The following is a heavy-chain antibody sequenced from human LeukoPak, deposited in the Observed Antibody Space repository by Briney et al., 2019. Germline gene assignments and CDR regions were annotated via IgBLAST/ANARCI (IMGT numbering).Heavy chain of an antibody. D-gene: IGHD2-21*02. Sequence: GGSLRLSCAASGFTFSSYEMSWVRPAPGKGLEWISYINTGGNTIDYADSVKGRFTISRDNAKNSLYLQMDSLRAEDTAVYYCARDRPLSTYCGGDCYYKRGDYWGQGTLVTVSS. V-gene: IGHV3-48*03. J-gene: IGHJ4*02. CDR2: INTGGNTI. CDR1: GFTFSSYE. CDR3: ARDRPLSTYCGGDCYYKRGDY.